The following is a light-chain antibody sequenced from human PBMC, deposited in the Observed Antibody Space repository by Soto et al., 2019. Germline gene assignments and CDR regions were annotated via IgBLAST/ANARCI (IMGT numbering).Light chain of an antibody. CDR1: QSISSW. Sequence: DIQMTQSPSTLSASVGDRVTITCRASQSISSWLAWYQQKPGKAPNLLIYKASSLESGVPSRFSGSGSGTEFTLPLSSLQPDDCPTYCFQQYNSYPLTFGGGAKVEIK. CDR3: QQYNSYPLT. V-gene: IGKV1-5*03. CDR2: KAS. J-gene: IGKJ4*01.